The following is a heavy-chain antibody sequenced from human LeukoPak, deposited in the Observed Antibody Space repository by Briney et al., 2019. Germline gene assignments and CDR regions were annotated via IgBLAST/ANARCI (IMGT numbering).Heavy chain of an antibody. CDR2: IYYSGST. Sequence: KSSETLSLTCTVSGGSISSSSYYWGWIRQPPGKGLEWIGSIYYSGSTYYNPSLKSPVSISVDTSKNQFSLKVNSVTAADTAVYYCARGGGWGNWNDAVDYWGQGTLVTVSS. V-gene: IGHV4-39*07. D-gene: IGHD1-1*01. CDR1: GGSISSSSYY. J-gene: IGHJ4*02. CDR3: ARGGGWGNWNDAVDY.